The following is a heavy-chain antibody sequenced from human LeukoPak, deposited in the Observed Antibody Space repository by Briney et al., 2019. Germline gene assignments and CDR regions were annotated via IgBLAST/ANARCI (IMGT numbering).Heavy chain of an antibody. CDR2: ISGSGGST. D-gene: IGHD6-25*01. J-gene: IGHJ4*02. CDR3: AKDQTYGIAAGYYFDN. CDR1: GFTFSIDW. Sequence: GGSLRLSCAASGFTFSIDWMNWVRQAPGRGLEWVSAISGSGGSTYYADSVKGRFTISRDNSKNTLYLQMNSLRAEDTAVYYCAKDQTYGIAAGYYFDNWGQGTLVTVSS. V-gene: IGHV3-23*01.